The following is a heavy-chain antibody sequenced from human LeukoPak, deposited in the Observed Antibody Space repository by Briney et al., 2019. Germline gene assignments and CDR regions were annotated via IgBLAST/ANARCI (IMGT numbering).Heavy chain of an antibody. CDR1: GGTFSSYA. CDR3: ARSSIAAAGHDAFDI. D-gene: IGHD6-13*01. J-gene: IGHJ3*02. Sequence: GASAKVSCKASGGTFSSYAISWVRQAPGQGLEWMGGIIPIFGTANYAQKFQGRVTITADESTSTAYMELSSLRSEDTAVYYCARSSIAAAGHDAFDIWGQGTMVTVSS. CDR2: IIPIFGTA. V-gene: IGHV1-69*13.